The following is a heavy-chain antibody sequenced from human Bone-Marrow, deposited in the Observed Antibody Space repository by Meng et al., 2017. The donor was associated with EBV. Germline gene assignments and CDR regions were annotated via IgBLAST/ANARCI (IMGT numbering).Heavy chain of an antibody. CDR1: GGSFSNYA. CDR2: IIPLFGTV. CDR3: ARDREGAAAGTLGY. Sequence: QVQLVQSGAEVRKPGASVKVSCEVSGGSFSNYAISWVRQAPGQGLEWMGEIIPLFGTVIYAQTMQDRVTFTADESTKTAHMELNSLRFGDTAVYYCARDREGAAAGTLGYWGQGTLVTVSS. D-gene: IGHD6-13*01. J-gene: IGHJ4*02. V-gene: IGHV1-69*01.